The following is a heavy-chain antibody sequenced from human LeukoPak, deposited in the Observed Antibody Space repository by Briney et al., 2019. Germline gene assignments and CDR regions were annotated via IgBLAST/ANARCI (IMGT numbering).Heavy chain of an antibody. CDR1: GFTFSSYW. Sequence: GGSLRLSCAASGFTFSSYWIHWVRQAPGKGLLWVSRINPDGLSTSHADPVKGRFTMSRDNAEDSLYLQMNSLTAEDMAVYYCARARDYGDFDYWGQGTQVTVSS. V-gene: IGHV3-74*01. CDR3: ARARDYGDFDY. CDR2: INPDGLST. J-gene: IGHJ4*02. D-gene: IGHD4-17*01.